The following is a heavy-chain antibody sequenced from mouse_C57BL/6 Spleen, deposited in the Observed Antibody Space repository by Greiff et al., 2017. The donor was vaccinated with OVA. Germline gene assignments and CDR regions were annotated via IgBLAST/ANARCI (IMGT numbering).Heavy chain of an antibody. CDR1: GFTFTDYY. Sequence: EVKLQESGGGLVQPGGSLSLSCAASGFTFTDYYMSWVRQPPGKALEWLGFIRNKANGYTTEYSASVKGRFTISRDNSQSILYLQMNALRAEDSATYYCARYMRYYGSHYYAMDYWGQGTSVTVSS. J-gene: IGHJ4*01. CDR2: IRNKANGYTT. CDR3: ARYMRYYGSHYYAMDY. V-gene: IGHV7-3*01. D-gene: IGHD2-2*01.